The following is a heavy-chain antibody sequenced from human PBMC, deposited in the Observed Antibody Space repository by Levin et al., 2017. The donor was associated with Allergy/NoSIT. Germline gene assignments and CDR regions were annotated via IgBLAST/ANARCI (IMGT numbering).Heavy chain of an antibody. D-gene: IGHD1-14*01. CDR3: ARDFKYHGASDH. V-gene: IGHV1-46*01. CDR1: GYPFTNYH. CDR2: IDAGDGYT. Sequence: RASVKVSCKASGYPFTNYHMHWVRQAPGQGLEWMTVIDAGDGYTTPAPKFRGRLTMTRDTSTSTVYMELSSLTSEDTAVYYCARDFKYHGASDHWGHGTLVTVSS. J-gene: IGHJ4*01.